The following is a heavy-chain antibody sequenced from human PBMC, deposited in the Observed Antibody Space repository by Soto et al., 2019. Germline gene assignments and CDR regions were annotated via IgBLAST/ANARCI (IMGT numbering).Heavy chain of an antibody. D-gene: IGHD1-1*01. Sequence: SETLSLTCTVSGGSISSYYWSWIRQPPGKRLEWIGYIYYSGSTNYNPSLKSRVTISVDTSKNQFSPKLSCVTAADTAVYYCARRDGYSFDYWGQGTLVTVSS. CDR3: ARRDGYSFDY. CDR1: GGSISSYY. CDR2: IYYSGST. V-gene: IGHV4-59*08. J-gene: IGHJ4*02.